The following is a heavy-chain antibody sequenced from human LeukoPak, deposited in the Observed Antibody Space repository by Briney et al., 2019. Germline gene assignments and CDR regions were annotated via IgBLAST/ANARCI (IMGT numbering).Heavy chain of an antibody. Sequence: TSETLSLTCAVYGGSFSGYYWSWIRQPPGKGLEWIGEINHSGSTNYNPSLKSRVTISVDTSKNQFSLKLSSVTAADTAVYYCARHRPYSGSYSRRWFDPWGQGTLVTVSS. CDR1: GGSFSGYY. J-gene: IGHJ5*02. V-gene: IGHV4-34*01. D-gene: IGHD1-26*01. CDR3: ARHRPYSGSYSRRWFDP. CDR2: INHSGST.